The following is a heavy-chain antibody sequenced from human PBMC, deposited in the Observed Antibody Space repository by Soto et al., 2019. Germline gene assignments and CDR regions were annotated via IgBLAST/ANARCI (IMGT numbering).Heavy chain of an antibody. J-gene: IGHJ5*02. D-gene: IGHD3-22*01. CDR1: GYRFTSYG. Sequence: VESVNISCRTSGYRFTSYGIAWVLQMPGKGLEWMGIIFPSDSDTRYSPSFQGQVTISADRSTSTVFLQWASLKASDTAVYFCARKDKSGYFNWFDPWGQGTLVTVSS. CDR2: IFPSDSDT. V-gene: IGHV5-51*01. CDR3: ARKDKSGYFNWFDP.